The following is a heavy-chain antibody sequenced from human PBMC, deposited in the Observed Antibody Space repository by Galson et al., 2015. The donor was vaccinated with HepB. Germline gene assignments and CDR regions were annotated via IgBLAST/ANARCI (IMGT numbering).Heavy chain of an antibody. J-gene: IGHJ4*02. V-gene: IGHV3-64D*06. CDR3: VKDLEGSSGPPLPPYFDY. D-gene: IGHD6-19*01. CDR1: GFTFSSYA. CDR2: ISSNGGST. Sequence: SLRLSCAASGFTFSSYAMHWVRQAPGKGLEYVSAISSNGGSTYYADSVKGRFTISRDNSKNTLYLQMSSLRAEDTAVYYCVKDLEGSSGPPLPPYFDYWGQGTLVTVSS.